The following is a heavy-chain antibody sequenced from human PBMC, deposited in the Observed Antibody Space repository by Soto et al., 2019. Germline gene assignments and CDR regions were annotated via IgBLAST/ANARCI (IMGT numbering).Heavy chain of an antibody. CDR2: IYSTGST. V-gene: IGHV4-39*01. CDR3: ASRLGYTYVPQPFDP. J-gene: IGHJ5*02. D-gene: IGHD5-18*01. Sequence: SETLSLTCSVSGGSISSSSYSWGWIRQPPGKGLEWVGTIYSTGSTYYNPSLKSRLTISLDTSKNQFSLKLNSVTAADTAVYYCASRLGYTYVPQPFDPWGKGTLVTVSS. CDR1: GGSISSSSYS.